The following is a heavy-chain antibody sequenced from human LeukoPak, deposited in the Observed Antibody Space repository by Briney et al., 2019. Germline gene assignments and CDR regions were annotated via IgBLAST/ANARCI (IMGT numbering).Heavy chain of an antibody. CDR1: GFTFSSYS. CDR2: ISSSSSYI. J-gene: IGHJ4*02. Sequence: PGGSLRLSCAASGFTFSSYSMNWVRQAPGKGLEWVSSISSSSSYIYYAESVKGRFTISRDNAKNSLYLQMNSLRAEDTAVYYCARGGRSSSSWYGYWGQGTLVTVSS. CDR3: ARGGRSSSSWYGY. V-gene: IGHV3-21*01. D-gene: IGHD6-13*01.